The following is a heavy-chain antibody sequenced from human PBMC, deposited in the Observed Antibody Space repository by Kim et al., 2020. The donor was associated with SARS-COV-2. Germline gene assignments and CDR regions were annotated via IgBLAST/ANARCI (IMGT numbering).Heavy chain of an antibody. Sequence: GGSLRLSCAASGFTFSTYGMHWVRQAPGKGLEWVAVISYDGNNRYYAGSVKGRFTISRDNSKSTFYLLINSLRPEDTAVYYCAKGAASSKYAPLHYWGQGTPVTVSS. V-gene: IGHV3-30*18. J-gene: IGHJ4*02. CDR1: GFTFSTYG. D-gene: IGHD4-4*01. CDR2: ISYDGNNR. CDR3: AKGAASSKYAPLHY.